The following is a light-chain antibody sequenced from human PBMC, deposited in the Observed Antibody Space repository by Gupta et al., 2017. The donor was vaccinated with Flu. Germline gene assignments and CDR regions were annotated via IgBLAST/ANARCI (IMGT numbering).Light chain of an antibody. J-gene: IGLJ3*02. CDR1: SNDIGNYNY. V-gene: IGLV2-14*01. CDR2: EVS. CDR3: SSYTSSATLV. Sequence: QSALAQPASVSGSPGQSITLSCTGASNDIGNYNYVSWYQHHPGKAPKLMIYEVSNRPSGVSSRFSGSKSGNTASLTISGLQAEDEADYYCSSYTSSATLVFGGGTKLTVL.